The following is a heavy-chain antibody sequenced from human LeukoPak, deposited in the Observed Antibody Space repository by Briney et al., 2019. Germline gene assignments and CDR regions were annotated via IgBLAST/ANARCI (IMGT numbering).Heavy chain of an antibody. CDR3: ARDSPRTGRYFDWLLFDY. V-gene: IGHV3-66*01. CDR2: IYSGGST. D-gene: IGHD3-9*01. Sequence: GGSLRLSCAASGFTVSSNYMSWVRQAPGKGLEWVSVIYSGGSTYYADSVKGRFTISRDNSKNTLYLQMNSLRAEDTAVYYCARDSPRTGRYFDWLLFDYWGQRTLVTVSS. J-gene: IGHJ4*02. CDR1: GFTVSSNY.